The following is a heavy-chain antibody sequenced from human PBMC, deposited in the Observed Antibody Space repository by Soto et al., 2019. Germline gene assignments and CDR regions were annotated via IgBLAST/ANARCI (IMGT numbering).Heavy chain of an antibody. V-gene: IGHV1-24*01. CDR1: GYTLTELS. CDR3: ATIGHAGSSWFDAFDF. D-gene: IGHD6-13*01. Sequence: ASVKVSCKVSGYTLTELSMHWVRQAPGKGLEWMGGFDPEDGETIYAQKFQGRVTMTEDTSTDTAYMELSSLRSEDTAVYYCATIGHAGSSWFDAFDFWGQGTMVTVSS. CDR2: FDPEDGET. J-gene: IGHJ3*01.